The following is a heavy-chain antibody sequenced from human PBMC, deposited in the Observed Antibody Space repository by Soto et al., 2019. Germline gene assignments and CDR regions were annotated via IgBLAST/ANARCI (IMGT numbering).Heavy chain of an antibody. CDR2: ISGSGGST. D-gene: IGHD6-19*01. V-gene: IGHV3-23*01. CDR1: GFTFIRYR. Sequence: QTWGSLRLSCAASGFTFIRYRISCLRHSPWKGLEWVSAISGSGGSTYYADSVKGRFTISRDNSKNTLYLQMNSLRAEDTAVYYCAKDPPQWLVLDWFDPWGQGTLVTVSS. CDR3: AKDPPQWLVLDWFDP. J-gene: IGHJ5*02.